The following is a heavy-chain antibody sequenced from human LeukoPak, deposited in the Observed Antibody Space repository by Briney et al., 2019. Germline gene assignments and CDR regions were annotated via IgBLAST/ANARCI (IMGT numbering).Heavy chain of an antibody. J-gene: IGHJ5*02. CDR1: GYTFTSYY. D-gene: IGHD3-3*01. CDR2: MNPNSGNT. V-gene: IGHV1-8*02. CDR3: ARDGTIFGVSDWFDP. Sequence: ASVKVSCKASGYTFTSYYMHWVRQATGQGLEWMGWMNPNSGNTGYAQKFQGRVTMARNTSISTAYVELSSLRSEDTAVYYCARDGTIFGVSDWFDPWGQGTLVTVSS.